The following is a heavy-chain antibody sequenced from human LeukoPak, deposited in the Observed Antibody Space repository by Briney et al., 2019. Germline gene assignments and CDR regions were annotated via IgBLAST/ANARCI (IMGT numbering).Heavy chain of an antibody. D-gene: IGHD2-2*02. J-gene: IGHJ4*02. CDR3: ARWAGYCRITNCYSAFDY. V-gene: IGHV1-69*13. CDR2: ITPIFATP. Sequence: GASVKVSCKASGGTFSNYAISWVRQAPGQGLEWMGGITPIFATPSYAQKFQGRVTITADEPTSTAYMALSGLRSEDTAVYYCARWAGYCRITNCYSAFDYWGQGTLVTVSS. CDR1: GGTFSNYA.